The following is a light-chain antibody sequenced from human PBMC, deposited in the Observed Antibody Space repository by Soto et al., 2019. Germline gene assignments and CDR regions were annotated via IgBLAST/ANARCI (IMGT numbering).Light chain of an antibody. V-gene: IGKV3-20*01. J-gene: IGKJ1*01. CDR3: QQYGSSQWT. Sequence: EIVLTQSPGTLSLSPGERATLSCRASQSVSGSYLTWYQQKPGQAPRLLIYGASNRAAGIPDRFSGSGSGTDVTLTISRLEPEDFAVYYCQQYGSSQWTFGQGTKVEIK. CDR2: GAS. CDR1: QSVSGSY.